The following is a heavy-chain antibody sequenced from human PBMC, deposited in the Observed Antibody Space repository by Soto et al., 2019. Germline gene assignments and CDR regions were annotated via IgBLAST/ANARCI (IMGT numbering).Heavy chain of an antibody. J-gene: IGHJ4*02. D-gene: IGHD7-27*01. Sequence: GGSLRLSCAASGFTFSSYAMSWVRQAPGKGLEWVSAISGSGGSTYHADSVKGRFTISRDNSKNTLYLQMNSLRAEDTGVYCCAKALIVNWGSWSLHYWGQGTLVTVSS. CDR3: AKALIVNWGSWSLHY. CDR2: ISGSGGST. CDR1: GFTFSSYA. V-gene: IGHV3-23*01.